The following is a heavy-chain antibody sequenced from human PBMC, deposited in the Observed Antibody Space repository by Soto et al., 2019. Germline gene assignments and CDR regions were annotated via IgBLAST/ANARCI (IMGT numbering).Heavy chain of an antibody. CDR1: GFTFSSYA. D-gene: IGHD6-13*01. CDR3: ASGGVAAAGTLEQSYYYYYGMDV. Sequence: QVQLVGSGGGVVQPGRSLRLSCAASGFTFSSYAMHWVRQAPGKGLEWVAVISYDGSNKYYADSVKGRFTISRDNSKNTLYLQMNSLRAEDTAVYYCASGGVAAAGTLEQSYYYYYGMDVWGQGTTVTVSS. V-gene: IGHV3-30-3*01. CDR2: ISYDGSNK. J-gene: IGHJ6*02.